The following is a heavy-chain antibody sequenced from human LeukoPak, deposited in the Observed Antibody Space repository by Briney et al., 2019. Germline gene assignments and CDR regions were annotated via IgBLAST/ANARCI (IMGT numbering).Heavy chain of an antibody. Sequence: SETLSLTCTVSGGSISSYYWSWIRQPPGKGLEWIGYIYYSGSTNYNPSLKSRVTISVDTSKNQFSLKLSSVTAADTAVYYCARGVKGYFDYWGQGTLVTVSS. D-gene: IGHD3-10*01. J-gene: IGHJ4*02. V-gene: IGHV4-59*01. CDR2: IYYSGST. CDR3: ARGVKGYFDY. CDR1: GGSISSYY.